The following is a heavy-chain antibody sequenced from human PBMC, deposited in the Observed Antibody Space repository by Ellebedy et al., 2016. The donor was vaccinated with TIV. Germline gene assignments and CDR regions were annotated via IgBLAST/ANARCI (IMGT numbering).Heavy chain of an antibody. CDR2: ATGDGSST. CDR3: AAGGSDSFDY. D-gene: IGHD1-26*01. Sequence: PGGSLRLSCAASGFTFSSYWMHWVRQAPGKGLLWVSRATGDGSSTSYAGSVKGRFTISRDSAKNTVYLQMNSLTVEDTAVYYCAAGGSDSFDYWGQGALVTVSS. CDR1: GFTFSSYW. J-gene: IGHJ4*02. V-gene: IGHV3-74*01.